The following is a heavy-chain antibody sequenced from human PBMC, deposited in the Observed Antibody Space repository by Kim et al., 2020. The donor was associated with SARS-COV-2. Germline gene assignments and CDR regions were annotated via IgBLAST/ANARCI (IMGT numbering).Heavy chain of an antibody. CDR3: ASPFGNSWSYYGMDV. CDR2: IYYSGST. CDR1: GGSISSSSYY. V-gene: IGHV4-39*01. Sequence: SETLSLTCTVSGGSISSSSYYWGWIRQPPGKGLEWIGSIYYSGSTYYNPSLKSRVTISVDTSKNQFSLKLSSVTAADTAVYYCASPFGNSWSYYGMDVWGQGTTVTVSS. J-gene: IGHJ6*02. D-gene: IGHD6-13*01.